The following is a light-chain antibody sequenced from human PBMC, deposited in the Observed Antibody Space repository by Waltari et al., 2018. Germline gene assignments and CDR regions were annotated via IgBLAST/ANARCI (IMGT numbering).Light chain of an antibody. V-gene: IGKV1-5*03. Sequence: DIQMTQSPSTLSASVGDRFTITCRASQSISNWLAWYQQKPGKAPKLLIYKASTLESGVPPRFSGRGSGTEFTLTISSLQPDDFATYYCQQYNSYSLLSFGGGTKVEIK. CDR2: KAS. CDR3: QQYNSYSLLS. CDR1: QSISNW. J-gene: IGKJ4*01.